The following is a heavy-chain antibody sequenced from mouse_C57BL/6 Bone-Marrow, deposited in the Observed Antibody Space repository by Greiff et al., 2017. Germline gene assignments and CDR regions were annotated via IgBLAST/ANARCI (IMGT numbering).Heavy chain of an antibody. CDR3: TIYYDLDY. CDR2: IDPENGDT. V-gene: IGHV14-4*01. CDR1: GFNIKDDY. J-gene: IGHJ2*01. D-gene: IGHD2-4*01. Sequence: EVQLQQSGAELVRPGASVKLSCTASGFNIKDDYMHWVKQRPEQGLEWIGWIDPENGDTEYASKFQGKATITADTSSNTAYLQLSSLTSADTAVYYCTIYYDLDYWGQGTTRTVSS.